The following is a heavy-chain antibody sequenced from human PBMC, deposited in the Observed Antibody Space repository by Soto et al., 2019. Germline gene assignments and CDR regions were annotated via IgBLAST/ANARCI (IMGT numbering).Heavy chain of an antibody. Sequence: EVQLVESGGGLVQPGGSLRLSCAASGFTFSSYSMNWVRQAPGKGLEWVSYISSSSSTIYYADSVKGRFTISRDNAKNSIYLQMNSLRDEDTVVYYCASFEYYDSSGYSDYWGQGTLVTVSS. CDR2: ISSSSSTI. V-gene: IGHV3-48*02. D-gene: IGHD3-22*01. CDR1: GFTFSSYS. J-gene: IGHJ4*02. CDR3: ASFEYYDSSGYSDY.